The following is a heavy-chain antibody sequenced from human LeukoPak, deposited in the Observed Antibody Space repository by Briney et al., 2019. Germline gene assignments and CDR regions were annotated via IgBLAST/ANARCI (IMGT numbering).Heavy chain of an antibody. V-gene: IGHV3-49*04. D-gene: IGHD4-17*01. J-gene: IGHJ6*03. CDR3: TSGDYVPYYYYYMDV. Sequence: GGSLRLSCTASGFTFGDYAMSWVRRAPGKGLEWVGFIRSKAYGGTTEYAASVKGRFTISRDDSKSIAYLQMNSLKTEDTAVYYCTSGDYVPYYYYYMDVWGKGTTVTVSS. CDR2: IRSKAYGGTT. CDR1: GFTFGDYA.